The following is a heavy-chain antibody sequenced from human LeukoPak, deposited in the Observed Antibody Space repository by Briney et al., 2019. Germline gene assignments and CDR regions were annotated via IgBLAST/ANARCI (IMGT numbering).Heavy chain of an antibody. Sequence: SETLSLTCAVYGGSFSGYYWSWIRQPPGKGLEWIGEINHSGSTNYNPSLKSRVTISVDTSKNQFSLKLSSVTAADTAVYYCARGRIAAAGTWYFQHWGQGTLVTVSP. J-gene: IGHJ1*01. CDR1: GGSFSGYY. D-gene: IGHD6-13*01. V-gene: IGHV4-34*01. CDR2: INHSGST. CDR3: ARGRIAAAGTWYFQH.